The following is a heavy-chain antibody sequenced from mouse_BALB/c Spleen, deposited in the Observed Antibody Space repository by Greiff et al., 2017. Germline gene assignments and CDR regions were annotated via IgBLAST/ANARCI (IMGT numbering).Heavy chain of an antibody. CDR2: IYPGSGNT. Sequence: QVQLQQSGAELARPGASVKLSCKASGYTFTDYYINWVKQRTGQGLEWIGEIYPGSGNTYYNEKFKGKATLTADKSSSTAYMQLSSLTSEDSAVYFCARRAYYRYDRLYAMDYWGQGTSVTVSS. CDR1: GYTFTDYY. D-gene: IGHD2-14*01. V-gene: IGHV1-77*01. CDR3: ARRAYYRYDRLYAMDY. J-gene: IGHJ4*01.